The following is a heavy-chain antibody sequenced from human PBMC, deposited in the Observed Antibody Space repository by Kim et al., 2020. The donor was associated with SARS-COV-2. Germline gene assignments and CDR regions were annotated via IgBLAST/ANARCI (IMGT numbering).Heavy chain of an antibody. CDR1: GFTFRNAW. V-gene: IGHV3-30*18. CDR3: AKDRGIQLWLSYYYGMDV. D-gene: IGHD5-18*01. CDR2: ISYDGSNK. Sequence: GGSLRLSCAASGFTFRNAWMNWVRQAPGKGLEWVAVISYDGSNKYYADSVKGRFTISRDNSKNTLYLQMNSLRAEDTAVYYCAKDRGIQLWLSYYYGMDV. J-gene: IGHJ6*01.